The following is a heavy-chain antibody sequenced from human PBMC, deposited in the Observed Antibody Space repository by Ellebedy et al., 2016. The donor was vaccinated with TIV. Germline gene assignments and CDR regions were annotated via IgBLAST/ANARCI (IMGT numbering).Heavy chain of an antibody. Sequence: PGGSLRLSCAASGFTFSSYAMSWVRQAPGKGLEWVSAICGSGGSTYYADSVKGRFNISRDNSKNTLYLQMNSLKAEDTAVYYCAKDRYGDYVVYFDYWGQGTLVTVSS. CDR1: GFTFSSYA. V-gene: IGHV3-23*01. CDR2: ICGSGGST. CDR3: AKDRYGDYVVYFDY. J-gene: IGHJ4*02. D-gene: IGHD4-17*01.